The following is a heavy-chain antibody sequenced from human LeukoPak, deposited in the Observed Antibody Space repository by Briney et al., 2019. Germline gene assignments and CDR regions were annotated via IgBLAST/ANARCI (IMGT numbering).Heavy chain of an antibody. Sequence: ASETLSLTCTVSGGSISSYYWSWIRQPPGKGLEWIGYIYYSGSTNYNPSLKSRVTISVDTSKNQFSLKLSSVTAADTAVYYCARKVSSGWFEYYYYYMDVWGKGTTVTVSS. CDR3: ARKVSSGWFEYYYYYMDV. CDR2: IYYSGST. J-gene: IGHJ6*03. D-gene: IGHD6-19*01. V-gene: IGHV4-59*12. CDR1: GGSISSYY.